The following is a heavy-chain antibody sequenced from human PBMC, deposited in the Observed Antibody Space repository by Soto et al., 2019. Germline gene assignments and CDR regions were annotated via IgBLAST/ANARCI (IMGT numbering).Heavy chain of an antibody. CDR3: ARDRVYGSGFDP. D-gene: IGHD3-10*01. Sequence: EVQLVESGGGLVQPGGSLRLSCAASGFTFSSYEMNWVRQAPGKGLEWVSYISSSGSTIYYADSVKGRFTISRDNAKNSLYLQMNSLRAEDTAVYYCARDRVYGSGFDPWGQGALVTVSS. J-gene: IGHJ5*02. CDR1: GFTFSSYE. V-gene: IGHV3-48*03. CDR2: ISSSGSTI.